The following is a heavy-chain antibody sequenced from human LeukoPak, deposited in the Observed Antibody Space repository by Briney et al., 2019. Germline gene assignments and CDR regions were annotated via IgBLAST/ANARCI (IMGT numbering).Heavy chain of an antibody. CDR2: INHSGST. J-gene: IGHJ4*02. Sequence: SETLSLTCAVYGGSFSGYYWSWIRQPPEKGLEWIGEINHSGSTNYNPSLKSRVTISVDTSKNQFSLKLSSVTAADTAVYYCARHRAYTYAFYGGNPLDYWGQGTVVTVSS. CDR3: ARHRAYTYAFYGGNPLDY. V-gene: IGHV4-34*01. CDR1: GGSFSGYY. D-gene: IGHD4-23*01.